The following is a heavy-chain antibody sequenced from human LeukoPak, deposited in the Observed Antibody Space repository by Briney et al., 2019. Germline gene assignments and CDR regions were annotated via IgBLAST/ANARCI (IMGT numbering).Heavy chain of an antibody. V-gene: IGHV3-30-3*01. CDR3: AKGIELWLTYFDH. Sequence: PGRSLSLSCAASGFIFSIYRMHWVRQAPGKGLQWVALISYDGSNKYYADPVKGRFTISRDNSKNTLSLQMNSLRAEDTAVYYCAKGIELWLTYFDHWGQGTLVTASS. CDR2: ISYDGSNK. CDR1: GFIFSIYR. J-gene: IGHJ4*02. D-gene: IGHD5-18*01.